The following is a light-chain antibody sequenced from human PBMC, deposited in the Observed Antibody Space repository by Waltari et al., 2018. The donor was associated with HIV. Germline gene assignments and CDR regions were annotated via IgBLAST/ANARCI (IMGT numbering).Light chain of an antibody. CDR3: QQYGSSPYT. CDR2: GAS. J-gene: IGKJ2*01. V-gene: IGKV3-20*01. CDR1: QAVNNNY. Sequence: TQSPGTLSLSPGERATLSCRATQAVNNNYLAWYQQKPGQAPRLLIYGASSRATGIPDRFSGGGSGTDFNLTISRLEPEDFAVYFCQQYGSSPYTFGQGTKLEIK.